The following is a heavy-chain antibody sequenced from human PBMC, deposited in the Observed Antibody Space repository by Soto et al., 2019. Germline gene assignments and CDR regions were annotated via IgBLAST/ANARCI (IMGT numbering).Heavy chain of an antibody. J-gene: IGHJ5*02. Sequence: PGGSLRLSCTASGFTFGYYAMSWFRQSPGKGLEWVGFIRSKAYGGTTEYAASVKGRFTISRDDSKSIAYLQMNSLKTEDTAVYYCTRGSGSYYVVWFDPWGQGTLVTVSS. CDR3: TRGSGSYYVVWFDP. D-gene: IGHD1-26*01. CDR1: GFTFGYYA. CDR2: IRSKAYGGTT. V-gene: IGHV3-49*03.